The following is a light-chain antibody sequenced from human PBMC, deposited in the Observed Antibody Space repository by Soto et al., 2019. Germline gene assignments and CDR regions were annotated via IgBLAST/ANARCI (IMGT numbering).Light chain of an antibody. J-gene: IGKJ2*01. CDR2: GAF. CDR3: QQYFNWPPQYT. V-gene: IGKV3-15*01. Sequence: EIVMTQSTATLSVSPGERATLSCRASQIIANRLAWYQQKPGQAPRLLVYGAFNRATGIPTRFSGSGSATDFTLTITSLQSEDSAIYYCQQYFNWPPQYTFGQGTKLDIK. CDR1: QIIANR.